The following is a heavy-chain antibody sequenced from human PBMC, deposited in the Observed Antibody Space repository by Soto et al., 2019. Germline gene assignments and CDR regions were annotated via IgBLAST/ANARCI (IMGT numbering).Heavy chain of an antibody. J-gene: IGHJ5*02. V-gene: IGHV1-2*02. D-gene: IGHD3-3*01. Sequence: ASVKVSCKASGYTFTGYYMHWVRQAPGQGLEWMGWINLNSGGTNYAQKFQGRVTMTTDTSTSTAYMELRSLRSDDTAVYYCARVVPIAICGVVIISWFDPWGQGTLVTVSS. CDR3: ARVVPIAICGVVIISWFDP. CDR1: GYTFTGYY. CDR2: INLNSGGT.